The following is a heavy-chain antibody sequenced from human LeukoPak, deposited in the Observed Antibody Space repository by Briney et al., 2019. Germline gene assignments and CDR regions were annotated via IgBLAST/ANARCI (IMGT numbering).Heavy chain of an antibody. CDR1: DGSISSYY. V-gene: IGHV4-59*01. CDR2: MYYSGST. Sequence: SETLPLTCTVSDGSISSYYWSWIRQPPGKGLEWIGYMYYSGSTNYNPSLKSRVTISVDTSKNHFSLKLSSVTAADTAVYYCARIRYNYGYYYFDYWGQGTLVTVSS. CDR3: ARIRYNYGYYYFDY. J-gene: IGHJ4*02. D-gene: IGHD3-10*01.